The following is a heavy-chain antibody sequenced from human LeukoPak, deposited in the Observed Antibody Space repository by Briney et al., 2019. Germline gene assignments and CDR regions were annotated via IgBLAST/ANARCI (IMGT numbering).Heavy chain of an antibody. Sequence: SETLSLTCTVSGGSISSSSYYWGWIRQPPGKGLEWIGSIYYSGSTYYNPSLKSRVTISVDTSKNQFSLKLSSVTAADTAVYYCARDPMVRGVIISPPLGWFDPWGQGTLVTVSS. CDR2: IYYSGST. V-gene: IGHV4-39*07. CDR1: GGSISSSSYY. CDR3: ARDPMVRGVIISPPLGWFDP. J-gene: IGHJ5*02. D-gene: IGHD3-10*01.